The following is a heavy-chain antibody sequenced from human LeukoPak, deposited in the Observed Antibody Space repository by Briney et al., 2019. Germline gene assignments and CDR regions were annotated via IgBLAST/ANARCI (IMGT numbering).Heavy chain of an antibody. CDR3: AKEKQRNFDY. V-gene: IGHV3-23*01. Sequence: PGGSLRLSCAASGFTFSNYAMSWVRQAPGKGLERVSGISGSGDSTYYGDSVKGRFTISRDNSKNTLYLQMNSLRAEDTAVYYCAKEKQRNFDYWGQGTLVTVSS. J-gene: IGHJ4*02. CDR1: GFTFSNYA. CDR2: ISGSGDST.